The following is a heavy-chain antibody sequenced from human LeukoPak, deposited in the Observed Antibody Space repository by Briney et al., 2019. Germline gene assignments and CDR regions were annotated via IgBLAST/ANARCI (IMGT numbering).Heavy chain of an antibody. J-gene: IGHJ4*02. D-gene: IGHD3-22*01. Sequence: PGGSLRLSCAASGFTFSSYGMHWVRQAPGKGLEWVAVISYDGSNKYYADSVKGRFTISRDNSKNTLYLQMNSLRAEDTAVYYCAKDDTPMIVVVITTFSYWGQGTLVTVSS. CDR2: ISYDGSNK. CDR3: AKDDTPMIVVVITTFSY. V-gene: IGHV3-30*18. CDR1: GFTFSSYG.